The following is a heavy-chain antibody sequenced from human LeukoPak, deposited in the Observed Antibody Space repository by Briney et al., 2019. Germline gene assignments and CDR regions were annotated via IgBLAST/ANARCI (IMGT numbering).Heavy chain of an antibody. CDR3: VKLGDIVLMVYAFYFDY. V-gene: IGHV3-23*01. Sequence: HPGGSLRLCCAASGFTFSSYAMSWVRQAPGKGLEWVSAISGSGGSTYYADSVKGRFTISRDNSKNTPYLQMNSLRAEDTAVYYCVKLGDIVLMVYAFYFDYWGQGTLVTVSS. CDR1: GFTFSSYA. D-gene: IGHD2-8*01. J-gene: IGHJ4*02. CDR2: ISGSGGST.